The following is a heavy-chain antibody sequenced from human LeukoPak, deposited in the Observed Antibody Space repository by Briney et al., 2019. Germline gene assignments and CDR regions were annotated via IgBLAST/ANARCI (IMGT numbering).Heavy chain of an antibody. Sequence: PSETLSLTCTVSGGSISSYYRSWIRQPPGKGLEWIGYIYYSGSTNYNPSLKSRVTISVDTSKNQFSLKLTSVTAADTAVYYCARDESGYDFWSGYYSPFDYWGQGTLVTVSS. CDR2: IYYSGST. CDR3: ARDESGYDFWSGYYSPFDY. D-gene: IGHD3-3*01. CDR1: GGSISSYY. J-gene: IGHJ4*02. V-gene: IGHV4-59*12.